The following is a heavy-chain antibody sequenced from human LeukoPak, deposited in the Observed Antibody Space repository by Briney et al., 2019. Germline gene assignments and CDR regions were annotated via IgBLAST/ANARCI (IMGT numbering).Heavy chain of an antibody. CDR1: GGSISSGDYY. CDR3: ARDRTSTIFGVAFAPGAFDI. J-gene: IGHJ3*02. D-gene: IGHD3-3*01. Sequence: SQTLSLTCTVSGGSISSGDYYWSWIRQPPGKGLEWIGYIYYSGSTYYNPSLKSRVTISVDTSKNQFSLKLSSVTAADTAVYYCARDRTSTIFGVAFAPGAFDIWGQGTMVTVSS. V-gene: IGHV4-30-4*01. CDR2: IYYSGST.